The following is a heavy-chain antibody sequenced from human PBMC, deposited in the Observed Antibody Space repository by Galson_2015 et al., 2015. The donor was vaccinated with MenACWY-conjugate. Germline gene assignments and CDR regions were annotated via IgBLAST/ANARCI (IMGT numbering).Heavy chain of an antibody. CDR1: GFTFSNFQ. J-gene: IGHJ4*02. D-gene: IGHD4-17*01. Sequence: SLRLSCAASGFTFSNFQMNWVRQAPGKGLEWVSSISHSSGYIYYADSVKGRFTISRDNAKNSLSLQMNSLRAEDTAVYFCAKDVLQYGDYGTFDSWGQGTLVTVPS. V-gene: IGHV3-21*01. CDR2: ISHSSGYI. CDR3: AKDVLQYGDYGTFDS.